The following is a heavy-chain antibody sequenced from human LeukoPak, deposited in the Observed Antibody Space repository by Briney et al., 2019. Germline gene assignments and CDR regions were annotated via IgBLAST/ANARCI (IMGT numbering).Heavy chain of an antibody. CDR3: VRDSPSGFFDL. CDR2: INPDGTVT. Sequence: GGSLRLSCAASGFTFNTYWMHWVRQAPGKGLVWVSPINPDGTVTTYADSVKGRSTISRDNAKNTLYLQMNSLKAEDTAVYYCVRDSPSGFFDLWGRGTLVTVSS. V-gene: IGHV3-74*01. J-gene: IGHJ2*01. D-gene: IGHD6-19*01. CDR1: GFTFNTYW.